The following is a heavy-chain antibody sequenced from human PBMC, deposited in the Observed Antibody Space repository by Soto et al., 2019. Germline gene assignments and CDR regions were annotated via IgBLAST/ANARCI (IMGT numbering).Heavy chain of an antibody. Sequence: EVQLLESGGALEHPGGSLRLSCAASGFAFSTYAMTWVRQAPGKGLEWVSVISGSGGSSYYAASVKGRFTISRDNSKNTLYLQLNSLRAEDRAVYYCARDTVRGDYAFDLWGQGTMVTVSS. CDR1: GFAFSTYA. D-gene: IGHD4-17*01. V-gene: IGHV3-23*01. CDR3: ARDTVRGDYAFDL. J-gene: IGHJ3*01. CDR2: ISGSGGSS.